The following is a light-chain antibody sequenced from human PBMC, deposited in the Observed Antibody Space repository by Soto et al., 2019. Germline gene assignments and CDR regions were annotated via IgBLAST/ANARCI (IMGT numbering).Light chain of an antibody. J-gene: IGKJ5*01. CDR3: QHYVSPPIT. CDR2: DAS. Sequence: EIVMTQSPATLSLSPGERATLSCRASQSVNSNLAWYQQKPGQAPRLLIYDASSRPTDIPARFSGSGSGTDFTLTISRLEPEDFAVYYCQHYVSPPITFGQGTRLEI. CDR1: QSVNSN. V-gene: IGKV3D-15*01.